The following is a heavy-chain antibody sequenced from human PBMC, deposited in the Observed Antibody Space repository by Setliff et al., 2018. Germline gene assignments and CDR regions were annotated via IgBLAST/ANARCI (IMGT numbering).Heavy chain of an antibody. CDR3: ARGRNIAARLFDS. CDR1: GDPMSSRRYY. Sequence: SETLSLTCTVSGDPMSSRRYYRAWIRQPAGQGLEWIGKIYTSWSTNYNPSLKRRVTIPVDTSKNQFSLELTSVTAADAAVYYCARGRNIAARLFDSWGQGTRVTVSS. J-gene: IGHJ4*02. V-gene: IGHV4-61*09. D-gene: IGHD6-6*01. CDR2: IYTSWST.